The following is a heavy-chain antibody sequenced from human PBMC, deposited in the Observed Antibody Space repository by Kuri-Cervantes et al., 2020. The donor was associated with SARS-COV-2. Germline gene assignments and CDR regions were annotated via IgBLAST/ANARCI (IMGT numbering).Heavy chain of an antibody. V-gene: IGHV1-69*13. D-gene: IGHD2-2*01. CDR3: ARGPLPEDIAVLPAASPFMYFDY. CDR2: IIPIFGPA. CDR1: GCTFSSCA. Sequence: SVKVSCKASGCTFSSCAITWVRQAPGQGLEWMGGIIPIFGPANYAQKFQGRVTVTADESTSTAYMELSSLRSEDTAVYYCARGPLPEDIAVLPAASPFMYFDYWGQGALVTVSS. J-gene: IGHJ4*02.